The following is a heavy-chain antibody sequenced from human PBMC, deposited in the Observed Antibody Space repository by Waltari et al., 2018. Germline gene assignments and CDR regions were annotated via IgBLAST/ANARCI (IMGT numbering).Heavy chain of an antibody. V-gene: IGHV4-34*01. CDR2: INHSGST. Sequence: QVQLQQWGAGLLKPSETLSLTCAVYGGSFSGYYWSWIRQPPGKGLEWIGEINHSGSTNYNPSLKSRVTISVDTSKNQFSLKLSSVTAADTAVYYCARGSQVEPFDYWGQGTLVTVSS. D-gene: IGHD1-26*01. J-gene: IGHJ4*02. CDR1: GGSFSGYY. CDR3: ARGSQVEPFDY.